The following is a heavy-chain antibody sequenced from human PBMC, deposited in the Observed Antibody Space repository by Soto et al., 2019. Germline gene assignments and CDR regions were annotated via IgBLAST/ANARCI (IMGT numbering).Heavy chain of an antibody. J-gene: IGHJ4*02. CDR1: GFTFSSYA. V-gene: IGHV3-23*01. CDR3: VQVLHAGPYIVVVTALDS. Sequence: PGGSLRLSCAASGFTFSSYAMSWDRQAPGTRLEWVSAISGSGGSTYYADSVKRRFILSCHTSQSTLYLQTYIFRAVDSAVYSCVQVLHAGPYIVVVTALDSCGKGTLFTVS. D-gene: IGHD2-21*02. CDR2: ISGSGGST.